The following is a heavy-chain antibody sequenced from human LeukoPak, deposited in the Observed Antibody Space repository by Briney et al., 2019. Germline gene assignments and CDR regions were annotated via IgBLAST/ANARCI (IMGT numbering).Heavy chain of an antibody. V-gene: IGHV3-23*01. CDR3: GRPTKYWLVRGNGVDV. Sequence: GGSLRLSCAASGFSFSSYAMTWVRQTPGKGLEWVSSIDAGGGDTYHSDSVKGRFTISRDNSMNTLYLQMNSLRADDTAVYYCGRPTKYWLVRGNGVDVWGQGTTVTVSS. J-gene: IGHJ6*02. CDR1: GFSFSSYA. D-gene: IGHD6-19*01. CDR2: IDAGGGDT.